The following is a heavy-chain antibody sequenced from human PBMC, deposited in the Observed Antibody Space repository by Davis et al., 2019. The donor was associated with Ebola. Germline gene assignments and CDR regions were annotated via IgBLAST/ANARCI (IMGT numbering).Heavy chain of an antibody. CDR1: GFTFSNYA. D-gene: IGHD6-13*01. Sequence: GESLKISCAASGFTFSNYAMNWVRQAPGKGLEWVSAISGSGGSTYYADSVKGRFTISRDNSKNTLYLQMNSLRAEDTAVYYCAKGGSSWSFDYWGQGTLVTVSS. J-gene: IGHJ4*02. V-gene: IGHV3-23*01. CDR3: AKGGSSWSFDY. CDR2: ISGSGGST.